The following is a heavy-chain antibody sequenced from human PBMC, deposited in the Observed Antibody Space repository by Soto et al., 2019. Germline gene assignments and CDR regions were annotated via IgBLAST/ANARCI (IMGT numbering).Heavy chain of an antibody. D-gene: IGHD3-16*01. J-gene: IGHJ4*02. V-gene: IGHV3-74*01. CDR2: INSDGGST. CDR1: GFTFSRYW. CDR3: ARGGGGTPPDY. Sequence: EVQLVESGGGLVQPGGSLRLSCAASGFTFSRYWMHWVRQAPGKGLVWVSRINSDGGSTSYADSVKGRFTISMANAKNTLYLQMNSLRAEDTGVYYGARGGGGTPPDYWGQGTLVTVSS.